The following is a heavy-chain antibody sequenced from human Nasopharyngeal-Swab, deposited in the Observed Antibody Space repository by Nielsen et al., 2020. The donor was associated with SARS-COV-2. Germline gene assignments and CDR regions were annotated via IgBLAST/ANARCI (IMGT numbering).Heavy chain of an antibody. CDR2: ISGNGGST. CDR3: AKAEGSNNYYYYGMDV. D-gene: IGHD6-13*01. V-gene: IGHV3-23*01. J-gene: IGHJ6*02. Sequence: WIRQPPGKGLEWVSAISGNGGSTYYADSVKGRFTISRDNSKNTLYLQMNSLRAEDTAVYYCAKAEGSNNYYYYGMDVWGQGTTVTVSS.